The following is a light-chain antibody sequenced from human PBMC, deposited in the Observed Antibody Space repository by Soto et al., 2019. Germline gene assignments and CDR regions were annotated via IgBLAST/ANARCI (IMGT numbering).Light chain of an antibody. CDR3: CSYAGSSTYV. Sequence: QSALTQPRSVSGSPGQSVTISCTGTSSDVGGYNYVSWYQQHPGKAPKLMIDDVTKRPSGVPDRFSGSKSGNTASLTISGLQAEDEADYYCCSYAGSSTYVFGTGTKLTVL. CDR2: DVT. J-gene: IGLJ1*01. CDR1: SSDVGGYNY. V-gene: IGLV2-11*01.